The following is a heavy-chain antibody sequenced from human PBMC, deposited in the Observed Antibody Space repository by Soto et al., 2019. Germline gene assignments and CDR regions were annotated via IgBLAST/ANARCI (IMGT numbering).Heavy chain of an antibody. V-gene: IGHV1-18*04. Sequence: QVQLVQSGGEVRKPGASVKVSCKASGYPFTSYGVSWVRQAPGQGLEWMGWIRADTGYTNYAQKFQGRVTITTDTSTSTAYMELRSLISDDTAVYYCARASDGYRSGWYVGYFDYWGQGTLVTVSS. D-gene: IGHD6-19*01. CDR3: ARASDGYRSGWYVGYFDY. J-gene: IGHJ4*02. CDR2: IRADTGYT. CDR1: GYPFTSYG.